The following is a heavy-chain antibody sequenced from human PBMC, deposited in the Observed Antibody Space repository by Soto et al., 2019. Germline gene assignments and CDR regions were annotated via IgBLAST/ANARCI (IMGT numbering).Heavy chain of an antibody. CDR2: IWYDGSNK. D-gene: IGHD6-13*01. CDR3: ARDHSSSWYYFDY. J-gene: IGHJ4*02. CDR1: GFTFSSYG. V-gene: IGHV3-33*01. Sequence: QVQLVESGGGVVQPGRSLRLSCAASGFTFSSYGMHWVRQAPGKGLEWVAVIWYDGSNKYYADSVKGRFTISRDNSKNKLYLQMNSLRAEDTAVYYCARDHSSSWYYFDYWGQGTLVTVSS.